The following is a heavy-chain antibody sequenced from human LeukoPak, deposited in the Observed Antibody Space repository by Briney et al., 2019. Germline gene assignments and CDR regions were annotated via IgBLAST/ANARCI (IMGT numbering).Heavy chain of an antibody. Sequence: GGSLRLSCVASGFTFSSYWMHWVRQAPGKGLMWASRMNSDGKFTNYADSVKGRFTISRDNAKNKLYLQMNSLRAEDTAVYFCALVRGVIPKTNDAFDMWGQGTMVIVSS. CDR2: MNSDGKFT. D-gene: IGHD3-10*01. CDR1: GFTFSSYW. V-gene: IGHV3-74*01. J-gene: IGHJ3*02. CDR3: ALVRGVIPKTNDAFDM.